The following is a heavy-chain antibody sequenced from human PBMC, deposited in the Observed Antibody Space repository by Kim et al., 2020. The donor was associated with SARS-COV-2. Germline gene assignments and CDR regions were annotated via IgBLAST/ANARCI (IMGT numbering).Heavy chain of an antibody. V-gene: IGHV3-23*01. Sequence: YYADSVKGRFTISRDNSKHTLYLQMNSLRAEDTAVYYCAKDWGGATYFDYWGQGTLVTVSS. J-gene: IGHJ4*02. D-gene: IGHD1-26*01. CDR3: AKDWGGATYFDY.